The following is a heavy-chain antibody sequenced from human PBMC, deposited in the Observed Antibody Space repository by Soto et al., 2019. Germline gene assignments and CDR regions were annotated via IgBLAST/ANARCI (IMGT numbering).Heavy chain of an antibody. CDR3: GREDQWVVKSVSDVFDI. J-gene: IGHJ3*02. CDR2: ISGYNGKT. Sequence: SVKVSCKVSGYTFSRCGIRWVRQAPGQGFEWMGWISGYNGKTSYAEKFQGRVTMSTDTSTRTAYIELRSLRSEDTPVYYCGREDQWVVKSVSDVFDIWVQATKV. V-gene: IGHV1-18*01. CDR1: GYTFSRCG. D-gene: IGHD6-19*01.